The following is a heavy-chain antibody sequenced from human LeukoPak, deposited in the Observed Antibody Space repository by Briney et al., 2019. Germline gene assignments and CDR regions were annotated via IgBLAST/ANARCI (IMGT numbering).Heavy chain of an antibody. CDR3: AKHTNDWFDP. CDR2: ISDSGGST. V-gene: IGHV3-23*01. Sequence: GGSLRLSCAASAFTFSSYAMSWVRRAPGKGLGWVSTISDSGGSTYYADSVKGRFTISRDNSKNTMYLQMNSLRADDTAVYYCAKHTNDWFDPWGQGTLATVSS. J-gene: IGHJ5*02. CDR1: AFTFSSYA. D-gene: IGHD2-2*01.